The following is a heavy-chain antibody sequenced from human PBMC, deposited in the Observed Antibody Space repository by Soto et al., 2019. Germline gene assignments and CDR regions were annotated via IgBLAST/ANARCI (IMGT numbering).Heavy chain of an antibody. Sequence: VSGPTLVNPTQTLTLTCTFSGFSLSTSGMCVSWIRQPPGKALEWLALIDWDDDKYYSTSLKTRLTISKDTSKNQVVLTMTNMDPVDTATYYCARNEKYNRNYYYYGMDVWGQGTTVTVSS. CDR2: IDWDDDK. D-gene: IGHD1-1*01. CDR1: GFSLSTSGMC. V-gene: IGHV2-70*01. J-gene: IGHJ6*02. CDR3: ARNEKYNRNYYYYGMDV.